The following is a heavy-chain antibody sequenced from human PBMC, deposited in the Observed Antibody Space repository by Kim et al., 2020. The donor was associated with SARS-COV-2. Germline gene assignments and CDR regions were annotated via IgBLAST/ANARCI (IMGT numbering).Heavy chain of an antibody. D-gene: IGHD3-10*01. Sequence: GASLRLSCAASGFTFSNAWMSWVRQAPGKGLEWVGRIKSKTDGGTTDYAAPVKGRFTISRDDSKNTLYLQMNSLKTEDTAVYYCTTDHYMSTMVRGPYYYGMDVWGQGTTVTVSS. CDR3: TTDHYMSTMVRGPYYYGMDV. CDR1: GFTFSNAW. V-gene: IGHV3-15*01. CDR2: IKSKTDGGTT. J-gene: IGHJ6*02.